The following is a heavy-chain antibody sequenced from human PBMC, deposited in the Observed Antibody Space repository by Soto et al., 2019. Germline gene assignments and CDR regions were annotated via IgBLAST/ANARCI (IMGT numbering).Heavy chain of an antibody. D-gene: IGHD2-21*02. Sequence: QVQLVQSGAEVKEPGSSVRVSCKASGGTFTHSLFSWVRQAPGQGLEYMGNIIPTFDSPKYAQKFQGRITIRADKSTDTVYMDLTSLSSDDTALYYCARGWGMTVTATDSRRQGTLVTVSS. J-gene: IGHJ5*01. CDR3: ARGWGMTVTATDS. CDR2: IIPTFDSP. V-gene: IGHV1-69*06. CDR1: GGTFTHSL.